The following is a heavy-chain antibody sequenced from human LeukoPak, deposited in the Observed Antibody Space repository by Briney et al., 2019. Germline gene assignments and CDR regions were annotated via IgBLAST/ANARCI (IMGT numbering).Heavy chain of an antibody. CDR3: ARVARDYYLWSDPIETFYFDS. Sequence: GGSLRLSCAASGFTFSSYSMNWVRQAPGKGLEWVSSISSSSSYIYYADSVKGRFTISRDNAKNSLYLQMNSLRAEDTAIYYCARVARDYYLWSDPIETFYFDSWGQGTLVTVSS. J-gene: IGHJ4*02. CDR2: ISSSSSYI. D-gene: IGHD3-3*01. V-gene: IGHV3-21*01. CDR1: GFTFSSYS.